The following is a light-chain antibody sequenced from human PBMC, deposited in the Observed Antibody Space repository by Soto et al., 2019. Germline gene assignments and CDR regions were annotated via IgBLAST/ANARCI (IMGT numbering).Light chain of an antibody. CDR3: QQYGGSPWT. J-gene: IGKJ1*01. Sequence: EIVLTQYPGTLSLSPGERATLSCRSSQSVNSNYLAWYQQKPGQAPRLLIYAASSRAAGFPDRFSGSGSETDFTLTISRLEPEDFAVYYCQQYGGSPWTFGQGTKVEIK. V-gene: IGKV3-20*01. CDR2: AAS. CDR1: QSVNSNY.